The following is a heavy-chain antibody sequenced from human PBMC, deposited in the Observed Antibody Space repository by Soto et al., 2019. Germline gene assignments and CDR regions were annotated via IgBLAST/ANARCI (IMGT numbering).Heavy chain of an antibody. V-gene: IGHV4-34*01. CDR2: INHSGST. J-gene: IGHJ6*02. D-gene: IGHD2-15*01. CDR3: AIRAPWRIGRYYYGMDV. CDR1: GGSFSGYY. Sequence: SXTLSLTCAVYGGSFSGYYWSWIRQPPGKGLEWIGEINHSGSTNYNPSLKSRVTISVDTSKNQFSLKLSSVTAADTAVYYCAIRAPWRIGRYYYGMDVWGQGNTVTVSS.